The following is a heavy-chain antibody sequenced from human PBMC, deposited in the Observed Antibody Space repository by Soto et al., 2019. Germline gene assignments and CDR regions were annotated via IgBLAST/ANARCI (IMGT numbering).Heavy chain of an antibody. D-gene: IGHD4-17*01. CDR1: GGSLSGSY. CDR2: INHSGST. J-gene: IGHJ6*02. CDR3: AGLLKTTVTRNEGGSENYYYYGMDV. Sequence: EALSLTGADYGGSLSGSYWSWLRQPPGKGLELIVGINHSGSTNYNPSLKSRVTISVDTSKNQFSLKLSSVTAADTAVYYCAGLLKTTVTRNEGGSENYYYYGMDVWGQGTTVTVSS. V-gene: IGHV4-34*01.